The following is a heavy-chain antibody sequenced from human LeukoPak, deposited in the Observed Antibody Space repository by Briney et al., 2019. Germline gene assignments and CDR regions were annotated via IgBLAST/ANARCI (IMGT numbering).Heavy chain of an antibody. J-gene: IGHJ2*01. Sequence: PGGSLRLSCAASGFTFSSYAMHWVRQAPGKGLEWVAVISYDGSNKYYADSVKGRFTISRDNAKNSLYLQMNSLRAEDTAVYYCAAQMVYANFMYFDLWGRGTLVTVSS. V-gene: IGHV3-30-3*01. CDR2: ISYDGSNK. D-gene: IGHD2-8*01. CDR3: AAQMVYANFMYFDL. CDR1: GFTFSSYA.